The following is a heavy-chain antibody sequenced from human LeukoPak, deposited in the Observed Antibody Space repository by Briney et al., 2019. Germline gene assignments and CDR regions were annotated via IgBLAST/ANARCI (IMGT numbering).Heavy chain of an antibody. CDR1: GFTFNTYA. V-gene: IGHV3-30-3*01. CDR3: ARARSYSSSWYGDY. Sequence: GRSLRLSCAASGFTFNTYAMHWVRQAPGKGLERVAIISYGGGNKYYADSVKGRFNISRDNSKNTLSLQMNSLTAEDTAVYYCARARSYSSSWYGDYWGQGTLVTVSS. J-gene: IGHJ4*02. CDR2: ISYGGGNK. D-gene: IGHD6-13*01.